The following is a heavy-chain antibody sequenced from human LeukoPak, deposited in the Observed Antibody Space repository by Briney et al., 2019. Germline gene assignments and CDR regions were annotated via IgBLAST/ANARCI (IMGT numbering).Heavy chain of an antibody. Sequence: GGSLRLSCAASGFTFNSYSMNWVRQAPGKGLEWISYITGSGVTMYGDSVQGRFTISRDNDMQSVYLQMISLRVEDTAVYYCARASGSGRLPEDYWGQGTLVTVSS. CDR1: GFTFNSYS. J-gene: IGHJ4*02. D-gene: IGHD3-10*01. CDR3: ARASGSGRLPEDY. CDR2: ITGSGVT. V-gene: IGHV3-48*04.